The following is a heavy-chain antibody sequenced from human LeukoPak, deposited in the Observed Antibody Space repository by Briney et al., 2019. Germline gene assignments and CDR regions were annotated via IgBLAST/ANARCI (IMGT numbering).Heavy chain of an antibody. CDR2: IIPIFGTA. J-gene: IGHJ3*01. CDR3: ARDAQWELRAFDV. V-gene: IGHV1-69*06. CDR1: GGTFSSYA. Sequence: SVKLSCKASGGTFSSYAISWVRQAPGQGLEWMGGIIPIFGTANYAQKFQGRVTITADKSTSTAYMELSSRRSEDTAVYYCARDAQWELRAFDVWGRGTMVIVSS. D-gene: IGHD4-23*01.